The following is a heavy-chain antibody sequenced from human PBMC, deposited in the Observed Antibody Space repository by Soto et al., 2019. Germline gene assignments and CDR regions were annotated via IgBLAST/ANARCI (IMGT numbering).Heavy chain of an antibody. V-gene: IGHV4-59*01. CDR1: GGSISSYY. D-gene: IGHD4-17*01. J-gene: IGHJ3*02. Sequence: QVQLQESGPGLVKPSETLSLTCTVSGGSISSYYWSWIRQPPGKGLEWIGYIYYSGSTNYNPSLKSRVTISVDTSKNQFSLKRSSVTAADTAVYCCARRYGYDFDIWGQGTMVTVSS. CDR3: ARRYGYDFDI. CDR2: IYYSGST.